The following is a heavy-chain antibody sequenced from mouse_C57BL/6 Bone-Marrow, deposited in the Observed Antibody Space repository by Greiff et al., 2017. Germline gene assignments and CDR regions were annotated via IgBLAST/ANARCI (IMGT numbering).Heavy chain of an antibody. CDR3: ARVDYYGNFEGYFEV. Sequence: QVQLQQSGAELARPGASVKLSCKASGYTFTSYGISWVKQRTGQGLEWIGEIYPRSGNTYYNEKFKGKATLTADKSSSTAYMELRSLTSEDSAVYFCARVDYYGNFEGYFEVWGTGTTVTVAA. D-gene: IGHD2-1*01. V-gene: IGHV1-81*01. CDR1: GYTFTSYG. J-gene: IGHJ1*03. CDR2: IYPRSGNT.